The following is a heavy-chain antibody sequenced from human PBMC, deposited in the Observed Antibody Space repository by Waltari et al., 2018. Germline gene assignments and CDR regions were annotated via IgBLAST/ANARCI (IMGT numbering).Heavy chain of an antibody. V-gene: IGHV4-31*03. CDR3: ARALRFLEWLPLPYAFDI. J-gene: IGHJ3*02. CDR1: GGSLSSGGYY. CDR2: IYYSGST. D-gene: IGHD3-3*01. Sequence: QVQLQESGPGLVKPSQTLSLTCTVPGGSLSSGGYYWRWLRPPPGKGLDWIGYIYYSGSTYYNPSLKSRVTISVDTSKNQFSLKLSSVTAADTAVYYCARALRFLEWLPLPYAFDIWGQGTMVTVSS.